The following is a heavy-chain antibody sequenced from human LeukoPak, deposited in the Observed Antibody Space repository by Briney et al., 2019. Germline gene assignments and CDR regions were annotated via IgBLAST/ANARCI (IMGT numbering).Heavy chain of an antibody. CDR3: ARHKRARFGESLSWFDP. Sequence: SETLSLTCAVYGGSFSGYYWSWIRQPPGKGPEWIGEINHSGSTNYNPSLKSRGTISVDTSKNQFSLKLSSVTAADTAVYYCARHKRARFGESLSWFDPWGQGTLVTVSS. J-gene: IGHJ5*02. V-gene: IGHV4-34*01. D-gene: IGHD3-10*01. CDR1: GGSFSGYY. CDR2: INHSGST.